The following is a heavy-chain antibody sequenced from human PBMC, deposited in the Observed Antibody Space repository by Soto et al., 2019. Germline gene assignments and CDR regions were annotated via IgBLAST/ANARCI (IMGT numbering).Heavy chain of an antibody. Sequence: QVRLVESGGGVVQPGGSLRLSCATSGFRLSSYAMHWVRQAPGKGLEWVALMSYDESTKYYADSVKGRFTISRDTSKNTLVLEMNNLRVEDTAVYYCAKDRRDGDFMHILVVDFWGQGALVTVSS. V-gene: IGHV3-30*18. CDR2: MSYDESTK. CDR3: AKDRRDGDFMHILVVDF. J-gene: IGHJ4*02. CDR1: GFRLSSYA. D-gene: IGHD2-15*01.